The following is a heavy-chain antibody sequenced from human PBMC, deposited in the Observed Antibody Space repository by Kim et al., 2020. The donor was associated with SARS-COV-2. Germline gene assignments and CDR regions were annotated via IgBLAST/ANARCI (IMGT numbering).Heavy chain of an antibody. V-gene: IGHV3-21*01. D-gene: IGHD3-10*01. Sequence: GSLRLSCAASGFTFSSYSMNWVRQAPGKGLEWVSSISSSSSYIYYADSVKGRFTISRDNAKNSLYLQMNSLRAEDTAVYYCARAQDYYGSGSYYNPGYWGQGTLVTVSS. J-gene: IGHJ4*02. CDR3: ARAQDYYGSGSYYNPGY. CDR2: ISSSSSYI. CDR1: GFTFSSYS.